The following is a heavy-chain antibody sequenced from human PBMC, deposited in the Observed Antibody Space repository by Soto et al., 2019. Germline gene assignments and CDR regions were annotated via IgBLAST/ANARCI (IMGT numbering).Heavy chain of an antibody. Sequence: ASVKVSCKATGYTFSAYTMNWVRQAPGQSLEWMGWINAGSGTTKYSQNFQGRVSITRDTSASTVYMELTGLTSEDTAVYYCARDTETLGPRANDALDIWGQGTMVTVSS. CDR1: GYTFSAYT. CDR2: INAGSGTT. CDR3: ARDTETLGPRANDALDI. D-gene: IGHD3-3*02. J-gene: IGHJ3*02. V-gene: IGHV1-3*01.